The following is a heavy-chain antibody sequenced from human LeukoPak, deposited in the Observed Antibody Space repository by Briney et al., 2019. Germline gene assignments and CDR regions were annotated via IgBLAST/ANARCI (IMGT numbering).Heavy chain of an antibody. Sequence: PGGSLRLSCAASGFTVSSNYMSWVRQAPGKGLEWVSVIYSGGSTYYADSVKGRLTISRDISKNTVYLQMNSLRAEDTAVYYCASGSYHLAIYYYMDVWGKGTTVTVSS. V-gene: IGHV3-53*01. CDR1: GFTVSSNY. CDR2: IYSGGST. J-gene: IGHJ6*03. D-gene: IGHD1-26*01. CDR3: ASGSYHLAIYYYMDV.